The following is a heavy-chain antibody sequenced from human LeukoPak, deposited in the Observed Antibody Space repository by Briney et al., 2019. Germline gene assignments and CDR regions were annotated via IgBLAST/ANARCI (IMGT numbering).Heavy chain of an antibody. Sequence: ASVKVCCKASGYTFTSYGISWVRQAPGQGLEWMGWISAYNGNTNYAQKLQGRVTMTTGTSTSTAYMELRSLRSDDTAVYYCARDDWVMVYAIPSDAFDIWGQGTMVTVSS. CDR3: ARDDWVMVYAIPSDAFDI. CDR1: GYTFTSYG. CDR2: ISAYNGNT. D-gene: IGHD2-8*01. J-gene: IGHJ3*02. V-gene: IGHV1-18*01.